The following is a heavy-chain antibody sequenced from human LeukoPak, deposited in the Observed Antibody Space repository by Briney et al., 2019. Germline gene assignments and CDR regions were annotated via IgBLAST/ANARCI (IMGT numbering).Heavy chain of an antibody. D-gene: IGHD6-13*01. Sequence: PGGSPRLSCAASGFTFSSFWMHWVRQDPGKGLVWVSRISPDGMTAIHADSVKGRFTVSRDNAKNTLYLQMNSLRAEDTAVYYCARTRTLPVAGGFDAWGQGTLVTVSS. CDR2: ISPDGMTA. CDR3: ARTRTLPVAGGFDA. J-gene: IGHJ5*02. V-gene: IGHV3-74*01. CDR1: GFTFSSFW.